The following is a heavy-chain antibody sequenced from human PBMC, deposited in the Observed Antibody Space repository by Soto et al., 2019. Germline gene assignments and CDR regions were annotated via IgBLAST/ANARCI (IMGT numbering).Heavy chain of an antibody. CDR1: GFVFRTFR. J-gene: IGHJ4*02. D-gene: IGHD3-9*01. Sequence: GGSLRLSCETSGFVFRTFRMHWVRRAPGKGLEWLATIRFDGSTARYAESVRGRFKISRDNSMNTLYLQLDRLRVEDTAVYYCVRDRPNTESLTGYFDTWGQGTPVTVSS. CDR2: IRFDGSTA. V-gene: IGHV3-33*01. CDR3: VRDRPNTESLTGYFDT.